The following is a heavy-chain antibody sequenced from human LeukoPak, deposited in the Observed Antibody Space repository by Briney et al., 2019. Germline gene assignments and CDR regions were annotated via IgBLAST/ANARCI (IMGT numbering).Heavy chain of an antibody. V-gene: IGHV1-8*01. D-gene: IGHD2-2*01. CDR2: MNPNSGNT. Sequence: ASVKVSCKASGYTFTSYDINWVRQAPGQGLEWMGWMNPNSGNTGYAQKFQGRVTMTRNTSISTAYMELSSLRSDDTAVYYCARGRGCSSTSCYFNWFDPWRQGTLVTVSS. J-gene: IGHJ5*02. CDR1: GYTFTSYD. CDR3: ARGRGCSSTSCYFNWFDP.